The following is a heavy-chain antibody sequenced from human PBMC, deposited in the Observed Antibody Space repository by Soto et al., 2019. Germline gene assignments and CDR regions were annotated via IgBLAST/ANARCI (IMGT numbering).Heavy chain of an antibody. CDR1: GYTFTSYG. J-gene: IGHJ3*02. CDR2: ISAYNGNT. V-gene: IGHV1-18*01. Sequence: ASVKVSCKASGYTFTSYGISWVRQPPGQGLEWMGWISAYNGNTNYAQKLQGRVTMTTDTSTSTAYMELRSLRSDDTAVYYCARDGGVDTAMAHDAFDIWGQGTMVTVSS. CDR3: ARDGGVDTAMAHDAFDI. D-gene: IGHD5-18*01.